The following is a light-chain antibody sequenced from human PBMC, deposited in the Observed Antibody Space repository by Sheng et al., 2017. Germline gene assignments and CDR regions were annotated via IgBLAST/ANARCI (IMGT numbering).Light chain of an antibody. CDR2: LAS. Sequence: DIQMTQSPSSLGASVGDSVTITCQASRDITKSLNWYQQKPGKAPKLLIYLASTLEAGVPSRFSGSGXGTDFTXTISSLQAEDFATYYCQQYDVLLQSTFGPGTTVDIK. V-gene: IGKV1-33*01. J-gene: IGKJ1*01. CDR1: RDITKS. CDR3: QQYDVLLQST.